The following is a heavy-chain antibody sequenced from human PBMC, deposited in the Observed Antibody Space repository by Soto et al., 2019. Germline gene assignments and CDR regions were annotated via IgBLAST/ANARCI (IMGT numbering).Heavy chain of an antibody. D-gene: IGHD4-17*01. J-gene: IGHJ4*01. V-gene: IGHV3-43*01. CDR3: TTDSDFTTTLVRFDF. CDR2: ISWDGGST. CDR1: GFTFDDYT. Sequence: GGSLRLSCAASGFTFDDYTMHWVRQAPGKGLEWVSLISWDGGSTYYADSVKGRFTISRDNSKNSLYLQMNSLGTEDTALYYCTTDSDFTTTLVRFDFWGLGTLVTVSS.